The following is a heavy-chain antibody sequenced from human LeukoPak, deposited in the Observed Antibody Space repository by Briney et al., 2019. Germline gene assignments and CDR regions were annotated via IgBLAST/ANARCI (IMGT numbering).Heavy chain of an antibody. V-gene: IGHV4-39*01. CDR3: ARRTYKILRGTEYGYWYFDL. CDR2: LSYSRST. Sequence: PSETLSLTCTVSGGSISSSNSYWGWIRQPPGRGLEWVGSLSYSRSTFYNPSLKSRVTISVDTSKSLFSLRLSSVTAADTSVFYCARRTYKILRGTEYGYWYFDLWGRGTLVTVSS. J-gene: IGHJ2*01. CDR1: GGSISSSNSY. D-gene: IGHD3-9*01.